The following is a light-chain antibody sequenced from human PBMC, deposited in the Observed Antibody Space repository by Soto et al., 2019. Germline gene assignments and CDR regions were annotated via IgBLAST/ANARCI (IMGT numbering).Light chain of an antibody. CDR1: SSDVGGYNY. CDR3: SSYASSSTSV. V-gene: IGLV2-14*01. J-gene: IGLJ3*02. CDR2: EVS. Sequence: QSVLTQPASVSGSPGQSITISCTGTSSDVGGYNYVSWYQHHPGKAPKLMIYEVSNRPSGVPNRFSGSKSGNTASLTISGLQAEDEADYYCSSYASSSTSVFGGGTKLTVL.